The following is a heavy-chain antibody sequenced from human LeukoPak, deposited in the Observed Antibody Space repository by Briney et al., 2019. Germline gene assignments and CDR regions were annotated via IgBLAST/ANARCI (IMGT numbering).Heavy chain of an antibody. CDR3: AGGSMVQGFDS. CDR1: VGFLMSYY. J-gene: IGHJ5*01. CDR2: TYTSGST. D-gene: IGHD1-1*01. V-gene: IGHV4-4*07. Sequence: KPSETLSLTCSVSVGFLMSYYWTWIRQSAQKGLEFIGRTYTSGSTDYNSSLKSRITLSIDRSKNQFSLKLRSVPAADTAIYYCAGGSMVQGFDSWGQGILVTVSS.